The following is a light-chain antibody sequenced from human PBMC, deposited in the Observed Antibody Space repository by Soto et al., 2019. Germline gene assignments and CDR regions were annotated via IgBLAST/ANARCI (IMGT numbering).Light chain of an antibody. CDR1: SSDVGGYNY. CDR2: EVS. V-gene: IGLV2-14*01. Sequence: QSALTQPASVSGSPGQSITISCTGTSSDVGGYNYVSWYQQHPGKAPKLMIYEVSNRPSGVSNRFSGSKSGNTASLTISGLQAEDEADYYCSSSTGGSIDFVFGTGTKLTVL. J-gene: IGLJ1*01. CDR3: SSSTGGSIDFV.